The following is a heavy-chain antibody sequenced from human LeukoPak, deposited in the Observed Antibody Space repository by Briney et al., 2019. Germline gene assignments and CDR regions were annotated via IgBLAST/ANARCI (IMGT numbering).Heavy chain of an antibody. CDR2: IYSTGST. CDR3: ARQRVLYFFDY. V-gene: IGHV4-39*01. D-gene: IGHD3-16*01. CDR1: GGSISSSSYY. Sequence: SGTLSLTCTVSGGSISSSSYYWGWIRQPPGKGLEWIGSIYSTGSTYYNPSLKSRVSISVDTSKNQFSLKLSSVTAADTAVYYCARQRVLYFFDYWGQGTQVTVSS. J-gene: IGHJ4*02.